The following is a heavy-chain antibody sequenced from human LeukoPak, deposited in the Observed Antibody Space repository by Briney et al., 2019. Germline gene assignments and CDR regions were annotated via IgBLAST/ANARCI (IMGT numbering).Heavy chain of an antibody. CDR1: GFTFSSYN. CDR3: ARGYSGYDYDY. D-gene: IGHD5-12*01. J-gene: IGHJ4*02. CDR2: ISSSSSYI. V-gene: IGHV3-21*01. Sequence: PGGSLRLSCVASGFTFSSYNMNWVRQAPGKGLEWVSSISSSSSYIYYADSVKGRFTISRDNAKNSLYLQMNSLRAEGSAVYYCARGYSGYDYDYWGQGTLVTVSS.